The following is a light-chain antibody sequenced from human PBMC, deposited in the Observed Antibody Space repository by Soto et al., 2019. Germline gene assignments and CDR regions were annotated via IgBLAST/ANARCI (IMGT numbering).Light chain of an antibody. CDR1: QDVSSSY. Sequence: EIVLTQSPATLSLSPGERATLSCRASQDVSSSYLAWYQQKPGLAPRLLIYEASSRATGIPDRFSGSASGTDFTLTISRLEPEDFAVYYCQQYGNSPLTFGGGTKVDI. V-gene: IGKV3D-20*01. CDR3: QQYGNSPLT. CDR2: EAS. J-gene: IGKJ4*01.